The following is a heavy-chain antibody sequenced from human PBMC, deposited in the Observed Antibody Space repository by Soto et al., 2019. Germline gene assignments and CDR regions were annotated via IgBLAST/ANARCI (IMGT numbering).Heavy chain of an antibody. CDR2: IDPSDSQT. D-gene: IGHD3-22*01. Sequence: PVESLKISCKGSGYIFAGYWITCLLQKPVKVLEWMGRIDPSDSQTYYSPSFRGHVTISVTKSITTVFLQWSSLRASDTAMYYCARQIYDSDTGPNFQYYFDSWGQGTPVTVSS. J-gene: IGHJ4*02. V-gene: IGHV5-10-1*01. CDR3: ARQIYDSDTGPNFQYYFDS. CDR1: GYIFAGYW.